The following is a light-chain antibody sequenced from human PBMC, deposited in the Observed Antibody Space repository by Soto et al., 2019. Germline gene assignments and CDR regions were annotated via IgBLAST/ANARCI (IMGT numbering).Light chain of an antibody. CDR3: CSYTRSSTHVV. V-gene: IGLV2-14*01. J-gene: IGLJ2*01. CDR2: EVS. Sequence: QSALTQPASVSGSPGQSITISCTGTSSDIGGYNYVSWYQQHPGKAPKLMIYEVSNRPSGVSNRFSGSKSGNTASLTISGRQAADEADYYCCSYTRSSTHVVFGGGTKLTVL. CDR1: SSDIGGYNY.